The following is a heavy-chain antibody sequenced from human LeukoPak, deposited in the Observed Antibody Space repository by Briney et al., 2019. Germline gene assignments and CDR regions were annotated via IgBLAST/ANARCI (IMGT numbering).Heavy chain of an antibody. D-gene: IGHD6-6*01. CDR2: INHSGST. V-gene: IGHV4-34*01. CDR3: ARGSKWAARAAY. CDR1: GGSFSGYY. Sequence: SETLSLTCAVYGGSFSGYYWSWIRQPPGKGLEWIGEINHSGSTNYNPSLKSRVTISVDTSKNQFSLKLSPVTAADTAVYYCARGSKWAARAAYWGQGTLVTVSS. J-gene: IGHJ4*02.